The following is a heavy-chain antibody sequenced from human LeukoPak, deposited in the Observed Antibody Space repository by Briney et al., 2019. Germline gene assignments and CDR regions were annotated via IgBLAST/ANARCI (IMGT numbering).Heavy chain of an antibody. V-gene: IGHV3-7*01. Sequence: GGSLRLSCVVSGFTFSNKWMTWIRQTPGKGQEFLTNINQDGSQTNYADSVRGRFAISRDNAKNSLYLQMSNLRAEDTAVYYCATDVLNGYFENWGQGTLVTVSS. J-gene: IGHJ1*01. D-gene: IGHD2-8*01. CDR2: INQDGSQT. CDR1: GFTFSNKW. CDR3: ATDVLNGYFEN.